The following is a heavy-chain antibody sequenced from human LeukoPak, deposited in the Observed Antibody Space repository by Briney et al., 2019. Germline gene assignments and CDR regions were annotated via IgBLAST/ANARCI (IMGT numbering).Heavy chain of an antibody. Sequence: GASVTVSCKASGGTFSSYAISWVRQAPGQGLEWMGRIIPILGIANYAQKFQGRVTITADKSTSTAYMELSSLRPEDTAVYYCARDRRIAAAGTVTADYWGQGTLVTVSS. V-gene: IGHV1-69*04. CDR1: GGTFSSYA. D-gene: IGHD6-13*01. CDR3: ARDRRIAAAGTVTADY. J-gene: IGHJ4*02. CDR2: IIPILGIA.